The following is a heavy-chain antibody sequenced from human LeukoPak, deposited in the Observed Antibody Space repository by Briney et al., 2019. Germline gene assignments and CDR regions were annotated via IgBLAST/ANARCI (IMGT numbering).Heavy chain of an antibody. D-gene: IGHD6-19*01. Sequence: ASVKVSCKASGYTFTSYGISWVRQVPGQGLEWMGWISAYNGNTNYAQKLQGRVTMTTDTSTSTAYMELRSLRSDDTAVYYCARDRKKGYSSGWYSGLSSRYFDLWGRGTLVTVSS. J-gene: IGHJ2*01. CDR1: GYTFTSYG. CDR2: ISAYNGNT. V-gene: IGHV1-18*01. CDR3: ARDRKKGYSSGWYSGLSSRYFDL.